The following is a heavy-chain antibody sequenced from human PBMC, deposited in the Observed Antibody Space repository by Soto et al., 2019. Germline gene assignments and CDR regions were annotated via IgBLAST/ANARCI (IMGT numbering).Heavy chain of an antibody. CDR3: ARDPPIAAAGKGWFDP. CDR1: GYTFTSYA. Sequence: QVQLVQSGAEVKKPGASVKVSCKASGYTFTSYAMHWVRQAPGQRLEWVGWINAGNGDTKYSQKFQGRVTITRDTSASTAYMELSSLRSEDTAVYYCARDPPIAAAGKGWFDPWGQGTLVTVSS. D-gene: IGHD6-13*01. V-gene: IGHV1-3*01. J-gene: IGHJ5*02. CDR2: INAGNGDT.